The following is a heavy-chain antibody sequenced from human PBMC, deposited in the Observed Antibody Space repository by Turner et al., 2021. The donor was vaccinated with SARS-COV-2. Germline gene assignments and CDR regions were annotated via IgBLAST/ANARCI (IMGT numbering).Heavy chain of an antibody. J-gene: IGHJ5*02. Sequence: QLQLQESGPRLVKPPETLSLTCTVSGGSISSSSYYWGWIRQPPGKGLEWIGSIYYSGSTYYNPSLKSRVTISVDTSKNQFSLKLTSVTAADTAVYFCARHWEVAAAAYLARFDPWGQGTLVTVSS. D-gene: IGHD6-13*01. V-gene: IGHV4-39*01. CDR3: ARHWEVAAAAYLARFDP. CDR1: GGSISSSSYY. CDR2: IYYSGST.